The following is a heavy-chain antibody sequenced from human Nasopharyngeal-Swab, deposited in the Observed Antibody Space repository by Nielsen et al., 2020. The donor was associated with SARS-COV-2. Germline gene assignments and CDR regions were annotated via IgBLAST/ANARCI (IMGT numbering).Heavy chain of an antibody. V-gene: IGHV4-59*12. Sequence: SETLSLTCTVSGGSISSYYWSWIRQSPAKGLEWIGYIYYSGSTYYNPSLKSRVTISLDTSKNQFSLRLTSVTAADTAVYYCARSPGSVAGTTNWFDSWGHGILVTASS. CDR2: IYYSGST. CDR3: ARSPGSVAGTTNWFDS. CDR1: GGSISSYY. J-gene: IGHJ5*01. D-gene: IGHD1-1*01.